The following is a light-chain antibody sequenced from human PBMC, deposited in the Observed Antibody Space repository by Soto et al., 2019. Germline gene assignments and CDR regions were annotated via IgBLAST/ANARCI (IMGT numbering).Light chain of an antibody. CDR2: GAS. V-gene: IGKV1-27*01. CDR1: QDIRNY. J-gene: IGKJ3*01. Sequence: DIQMTQSPPSLSASVGDRVTITCRASQDIRNYLAWYQQRPGKVPTLLIYGASTLQSGVPSRFSGSGSGTDYTLTINSLQPEDVATYYCHSYNTAAFTFGPGTKVDIK. CDR3: HSYNTAAFT.